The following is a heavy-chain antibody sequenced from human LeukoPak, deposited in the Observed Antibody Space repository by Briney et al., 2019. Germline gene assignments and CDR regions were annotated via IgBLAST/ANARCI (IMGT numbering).Heavy chain of an antibody. D-gene: IGHD6-6*01. Sequence: NPSGTLSLTCTVSGYSISSGYYWGWIRQPPGKGLEWIGSIYHSGSTYYNPSLKSRVTISVDTSKNQFSLKLSSVTAADTAVYYCARVSGGSSSNYYYYYMDVWGKGTTVTVSS. CDR2: IYHSGST. J-gene: IGHJ6*03. CDR1: GYSISSGYY. CDR3: ARVSGGSSSNYYYYYMDV. V-gene: IGHV4-38-2*02.